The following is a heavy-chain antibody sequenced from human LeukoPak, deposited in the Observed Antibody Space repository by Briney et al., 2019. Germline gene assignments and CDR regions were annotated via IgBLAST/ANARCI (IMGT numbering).Heavy chain of an antibody. V-gene: IGHV3-23*01. D-gene: IGHD5-18*01. J-gene: IGHJ4*02. CDR1: GFTFSSYS. Sequence: GGSLRLSCAASGFTFSSYSMNWVRQAPGKGLEWVSAISGNGGSTYYADSVKGRFTISRDNSKNTLYLQMNSLRAEDTAVYYCAKAYSYGLYYFDYWGQGTLVTVSS. CDR2: ISGNGGST. CDR3: AKAYSYGLYYFDY.